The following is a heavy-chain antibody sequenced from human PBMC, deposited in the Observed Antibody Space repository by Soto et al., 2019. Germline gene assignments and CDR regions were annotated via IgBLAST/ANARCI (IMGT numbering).Heavy chain of an antibody. D-gene: IGHD6-13*01. CDR1: GFTFSSYG. CDR2: ISYDGSNK. CDR3: AKACSSWLYYYGMDV. Sequence: EGSLRLSCAASGFTFSSYGMHWVRQAPGKGLEWVAVISYDGSNKYYADSVKGRFTISRDNSKNTLYLQMNSLRAEDTAVYYCAKACSSWLYYYGMDVWGQGTTVTVSS. V-gene: IGHV3-30*18. J-gene: IGHJ6*02.